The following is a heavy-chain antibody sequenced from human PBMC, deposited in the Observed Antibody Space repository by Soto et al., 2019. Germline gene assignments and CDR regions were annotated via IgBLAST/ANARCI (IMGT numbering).Heavy chain of an antibody. CDR3: ARGGSGSYYFDY. V-gene: IGHV3-64*01. J-gene: IGHJ4*02. Sequence: GGSLRLSCAASGFTFSSYAMHWVRQAPGKGLEYVSAISSNGGSTYYANSVKGRFTISRDNSKNALYLQMGSQRAEDMAVYYCARGGSGSYYFDYWGQGTLVTVSS. CDR2: ISSNGGST. D-gene: IGHD1-26*01. CDR1: GFTFSSYA.